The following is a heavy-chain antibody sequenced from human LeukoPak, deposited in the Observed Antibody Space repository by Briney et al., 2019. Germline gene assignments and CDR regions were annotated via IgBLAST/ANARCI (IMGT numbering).Heavy chain of an antibody. J-gene: IGHJ5*02. CDR2: IIPIFGTA. Sequence: ASVKVSCKASGGTFSSYAISWVRQAPGQGLGWMGGIIPIFGTANYAQKFQGRVTITADESTSTAYMELSSLRSEDTAVYYCARVTLNDYGDYAPVDPWGQGTLVTVSS. D-gene: IGHD4-17*01. V-gene: IGHV1-69*13. CDR3: ARVTLNDYGDYAPVDP. CDR1: GGTFSSYA.